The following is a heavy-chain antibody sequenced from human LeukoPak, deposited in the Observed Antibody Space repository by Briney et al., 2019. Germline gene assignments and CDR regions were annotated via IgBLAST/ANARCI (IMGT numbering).Heavy chain of an antibody. J-gene: IGHJ4*02. CDR3: ARSYSSSRGTFDY. Sequence: GGSLRLSCAASGFTFSSYGMNWVRQAPGKGLEWVSSITSSSSYIYYADSVKGRFTISRDNAKSSLYLQMNSLRAEDTAVYYCARSYSSSRGTFDYWGQGTLVTVSS. CDR1: GFTFSSYG. CDR2: ITSSSSYI. D-gene: IGHD6-6*01. V-gene: IGHV3-21*01.